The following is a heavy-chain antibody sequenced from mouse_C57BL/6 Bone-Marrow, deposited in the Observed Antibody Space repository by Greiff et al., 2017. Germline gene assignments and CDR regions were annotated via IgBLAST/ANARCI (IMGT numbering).Heavy chain of an antibody. J-gene: IGHJ2*01. CDR2: ISDGGSYT. Sequence: EVKLMESGGGLVKPGGSLKLSCAASGFTFSSYAMSWVRQTPEKRLEWVATISDGGSYTYYPDNVKGRVTISRDNAKNNLYLQLSHLKSEDTAMYYCARDRWLLRFDYWGRDTTLTVSS. CDR3: ARDRWLLRFDY. CDR1: GFTFSSYA. V-gene: IGHV5-4*01. D-gene: IGHD2-3*01.